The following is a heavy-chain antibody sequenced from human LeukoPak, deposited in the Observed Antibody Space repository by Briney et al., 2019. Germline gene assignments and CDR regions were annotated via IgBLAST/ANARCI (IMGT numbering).Heavy chain of an antibody. CDR2: IYSSGNT. J-gene: IGHJ4*02. Sequence: GGSLRLSCAASGFTFSSYNMNWVRQAPGKGLEWVSVIYSSGNTYYADSVKGRFTISRDNSKNTLYLQMNSLRVEDTAVYYCARGEWDYDFWSEGDYWGQGTLVTVSS. CDR1: GFTFSSYN. D-gene: IGHD3-3*01. CDR3: ARGEWDYDFWSEGDY. V-gene: IGHV3-53*01.